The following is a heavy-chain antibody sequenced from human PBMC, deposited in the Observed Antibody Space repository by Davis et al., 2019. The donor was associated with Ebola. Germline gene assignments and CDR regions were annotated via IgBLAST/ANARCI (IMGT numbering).Heavy chain of an antibody. V-gene: IGHV4-34*01. D-gene: IGHD1-26*01. Sequence: SETLSLTCAVYGGSFSGYYWSWIRQPPGKGLEWIGEINHSGSTNYNPSLKSRVTISVDTSKNQFSLKLSSVTAADTAVYYCARVVGATTSWIDPWGQGTLVTVSS. CDR1: GGSFSGYY. CDR3: ARVVGATTSWIDP. J-gene: IGHJ5*02. CDR2: INHSGST.